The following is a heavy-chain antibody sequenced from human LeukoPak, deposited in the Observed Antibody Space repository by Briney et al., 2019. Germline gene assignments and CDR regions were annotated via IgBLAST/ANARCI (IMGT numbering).Heavy chain of an antibody. J-gene: IGHJ5*02. CDR2: IYDSGST. D-gene: IGHD4-17*01. CDR1: GGSIWTSDYY. CDR3: AARTVTVRYNWFDP. Sequence: SETLSLTCTVSGGSIWTSDYYWGCIRQPPGKGLEWIGSIYDSGSTYYNPSLKSRVTISVDTSKNQFSLKLNSVTAADTAVYYCAARTVTVRYNWFDPWGQGTLVTVSS. V-gene: IGHV4-39*01.